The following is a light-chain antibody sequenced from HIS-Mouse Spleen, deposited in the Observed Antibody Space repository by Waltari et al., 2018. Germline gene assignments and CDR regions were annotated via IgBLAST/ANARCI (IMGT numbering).Light chain of an antibody. CDR3: SSYTSSSTPYV. CDR1: SSDVGGYNY. V-gene: IGLV2-14*01. CDR2: EFS. Sequence: QSALTQPASVSGSPGQSITISCTGTSSDVGGYNYVSWYQQHPGKAPKLMIYEFSNRPSGFSNRFSGSKSGNTASLTISGLQAEDEADYYCSSYTSSSTPYVFGTGTKVTVL. J-gene: IGLJ1*01.